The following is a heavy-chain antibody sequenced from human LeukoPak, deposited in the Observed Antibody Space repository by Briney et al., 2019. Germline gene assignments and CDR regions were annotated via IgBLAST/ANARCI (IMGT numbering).Heavy chain of an antibody. Sequence: TSETLSLTCTVSGYSISSGYYWGWIRQPPGKGLEWIGSIYHSGSTYYNPSLKSRVTISVDTSKNQFSLKLSSVTAADTAVYYCARWFEDYGGNSYFDYWGQGTLVTVSS. CDR1: GYSISSGYY. CDR3: ARWFEDYGGNSYFDY. D-gene: IGHD4-23*01. CDR2: IYHSGST. J-gene: IGHJ4*02. V-gene: IGHV4-38-2*02.